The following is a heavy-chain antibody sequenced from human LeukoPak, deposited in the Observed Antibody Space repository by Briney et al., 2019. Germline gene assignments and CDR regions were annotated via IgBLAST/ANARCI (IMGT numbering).Heavy chain of an antibody. CDR1: GFTFDDYG. V-gene: IGHV3-20*04. Sequence: GGSLRLSCAASGFTFDDYGMSWVRQAPGKGLEWVSGIYWNGGSTGYADSVKGRFTVSRDNAKNSLYLQVSSLRAEDTAWYYCARGQNYYGSGSQTFDIWGQGTMVIVSS. CDR3: ARGQNYYGSGSQTFDI. CDR2: IYWNGGST. J-gene: IGHJ3*02. D-gene: IGHD3-10*01.